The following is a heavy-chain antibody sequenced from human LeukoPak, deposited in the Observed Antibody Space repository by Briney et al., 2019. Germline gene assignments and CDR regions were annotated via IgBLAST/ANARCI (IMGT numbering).Heavy chain of an antibody. V-gene: IGHV3-74*01. CDR2: IHFDGSST. CDR3: ARGGPRRITTAGTVYYAMDV. CDR1: GFSFSSYW. D-gene: IGHD6-13*01. Sequence: GGSLRLSCAASGFSFSSYWMHWVRQVPGKGMVWVSHIHFDGSSTNYTDSVKGRFTISRDNAKNTLYLQMDSVRVDDTAVYYCARGGPRRITTAGTVYYAMDVWGQGTTVTVSS. J-gene: IGHJ6*02.